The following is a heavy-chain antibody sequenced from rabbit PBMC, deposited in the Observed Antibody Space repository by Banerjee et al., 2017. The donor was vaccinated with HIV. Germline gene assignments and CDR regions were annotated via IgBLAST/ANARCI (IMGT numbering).Heavy chain of an antibody. Sequence: QEQLEEAGGDLVKPEGSLTLTCTASGFSFSSSYYMCWVRQAPGKGLEWIACISISGTNIVYASWAKGRFSISKTSSTTVTLQMTSLTAADTATYFCARDLGSGDTVTYNLWGPGTLVTVS. V-gene: IGHV1S45*01. CDR2: ISISGTNI. CDR3: ARDLGSGDTVTYNL. CDR1: GFSFSSSYY. D-gene: IGHD1-1*01. J-gene: IGHJ4*01.